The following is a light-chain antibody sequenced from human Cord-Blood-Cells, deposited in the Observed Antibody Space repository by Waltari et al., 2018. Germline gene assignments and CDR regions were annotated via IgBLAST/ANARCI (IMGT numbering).Light chain of an antibody. CDR1: SRMFGGFNL. V-gene: IGLV2-23*01. Sequence: FPLTQLAPVLGFPGKPFPIPCIGPSRMFGGFNLFSWYKQHPGKAPKLMFYEGSKRPSGVSNRFSGSTSGNTASLTISGLQAEDEADYYCCSYAGSSTLVFGGGTKLTVL. CDR2: EGS. J-gene: IGLJ2*01. CDR3: CSYAGSSTLV.